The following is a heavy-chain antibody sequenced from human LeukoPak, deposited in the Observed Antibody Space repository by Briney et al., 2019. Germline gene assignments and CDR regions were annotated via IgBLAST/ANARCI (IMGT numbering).Heavy chain of an antibody. V-gene: IGHV4-59*12. CDR2: SYHSGST. J-gene: IGHJ4*02. CDR3: ARDNHVAYEGAFDY. Sequence: PSETLSLTCTVSGGSISNYYCSWIRHPPCQGLDWIGYSYHSGSTYYNQSLKSLVTVSLDRSKSQFSLKLSSVTAADTAVYYCARDNHVAYEGAFDYWGQGTLVTVSS. D-gene: IGHD5-12*01. CDR1: GGSISNYY.